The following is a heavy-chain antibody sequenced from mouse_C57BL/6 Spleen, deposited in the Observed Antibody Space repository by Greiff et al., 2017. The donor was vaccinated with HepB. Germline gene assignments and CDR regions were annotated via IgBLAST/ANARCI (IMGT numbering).Heavy chain of an antibody. CDR1: SFNIKDDY. J-gene: IGHJ3*01. V-gene: IGHV14-4*01. CDR3: TPFNYGFAY. CDR2: IDPENGDT. D-gene: IGHD2-1*01. Sequence: VQLQQSGAELVRPGASVKLSCTASSFNIKDDYMHWVKQRPEQGLEWIGWIDPENGDTEYASKFQGKATITADTSSNTAYLQLSILTSEDTAVYYCTPFNYGFAYWGQGTLVTVSA.